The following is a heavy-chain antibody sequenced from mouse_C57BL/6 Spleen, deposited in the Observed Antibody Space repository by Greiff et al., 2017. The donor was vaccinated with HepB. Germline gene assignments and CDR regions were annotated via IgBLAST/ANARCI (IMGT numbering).Heavy chain of an antibody. J-gene: IGHJ4*01. CDR1: GFSFNTYA. CDR2: IRSKSNNYAT. V-gene: IGHV10-1*01. Sequence: EVKVVESGGGLVQPKGSLKLSCAASGFSFNTYAMNWVRQAPGKGLEWVARIRSKSNNYATYYADSVKDRFTISRDDSESMLYLQMNNLKTEDTAMYYCVRHPDGYYFAMDYWGQGTSVTVSS. CDR3: VRHPDGYYFAMDY. D-gene: IGHD2-3*01.